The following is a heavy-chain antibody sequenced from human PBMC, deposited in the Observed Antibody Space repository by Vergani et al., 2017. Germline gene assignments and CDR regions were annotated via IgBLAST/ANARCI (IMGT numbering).Heavy chain of an antibody. CDR2: IRYDGSNK. Sequence: QVQLVESGGGVVQPGGSLRLSCAASGFTFSSYGMHWVRQAPGKGLEWVAFIRYDGSNKYYADSVKGRFTISRDNSKNTLYLQMNSLRAEDTAVYYCARGGWQFDYWGQGTLVTVSS. CDR3: ARGGWQFDY. V-gene: IGHV3-30*02. CDR1: GFTFSSYG. J-gene: IGHJ4*02. D-gene: IGHD6-19*01.